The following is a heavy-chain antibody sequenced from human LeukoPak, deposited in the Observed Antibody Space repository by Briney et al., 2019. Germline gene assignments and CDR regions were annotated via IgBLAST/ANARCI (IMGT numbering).Heavy chain of an antibody. Sequence: GGSLRLSCAASGFTFSSYAMSWVRQAPGKGLEWVSAISGSGGSTYYADSVKGRFTVSRDKSKNTLYLQMNSLRAEDTAVYYCAKHSGYSYLYYFDYWGQGTLVTVSS. CDR2: ISGSGGST. J-gene: IGHJ4*02. CDR3: AKHSGYSYLYYFDY. V-gene: IGHV3-23*01. CDR1: GFTFSSYA. D-gene: IGHD5-18*01.